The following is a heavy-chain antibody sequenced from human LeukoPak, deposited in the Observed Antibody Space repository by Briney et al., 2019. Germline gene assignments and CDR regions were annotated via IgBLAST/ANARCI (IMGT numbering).Heavy chain of an antibody. J-gene: IGHJ4*02. CDR1: GGTFSSYA. CDR2: FDPEDGET. CDR3: ATGGGYYYDSSGYMIAY. Sequence: GASVKVSCKASGGTFSSYAISWVRQAPGQGLEWMGGFDPEDGETIYAQKFQGRVTMTEDTSTDTAYMELSSLRSEDTAVYYCATGGGYYYDSSGYMIAYWGQGTLVTVSS. V-gene: IGHV1-24*01. D-gene: IGHD3-22*01.